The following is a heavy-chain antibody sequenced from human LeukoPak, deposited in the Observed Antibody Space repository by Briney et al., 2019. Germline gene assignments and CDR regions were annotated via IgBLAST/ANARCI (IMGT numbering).Heavy chain of an antibody. V-gene: IGHV1-69*04. CDR1: GGTFSSYA. J-gene: IGHJ4*02. D-gene: IGHD6-19*01. CDR2: IIPIFGIA. CDR3: ARDEGIAVAGVFDY. Sequence: SVKVSCKASGGTFSSYAISWVRQAPGQGLEWMGRIIPIFGIANYAQKFQGRVAITADKSTSTAYMELSSLRSEDTAVYYCARDEGIAVAGVFDYWGQGTLVTVSS.